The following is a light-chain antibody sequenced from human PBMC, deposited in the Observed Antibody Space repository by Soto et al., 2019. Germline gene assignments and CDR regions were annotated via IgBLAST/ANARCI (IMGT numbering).Light chain of an antibody. CDR1: QSLLYNVNNKNY. Sequence: DIVMTQSPDSLAVSLGERATINCKSSQSLLYNVNNKNYLAWFQQKPGQSPKLLIYWASSRETGVPDRFSGSGSGTDFTLTISSLQAEDVAVYYCQQSFGPPWTFGQGTKVDIK. CDR2: WAS. CDR3: QQSFGPPWT. J-gene: IGKJ1*01. V-gene: IGKV4-1*01.